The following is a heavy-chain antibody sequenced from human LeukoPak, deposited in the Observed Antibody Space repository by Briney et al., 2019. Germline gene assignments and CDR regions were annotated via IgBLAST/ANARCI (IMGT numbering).Heavy chain of an antibody. CDR1: GFTFSSYA. J-gene: IGHJ5*02. D-gene: IGHD1-26*01. CDR2: ISTSVTYT. Sequence: PGGSLRLSCAASGFTFSSYAMSWIRQAPGRGLEWVSYISTSVTYTEYADSVKGRFTISRDNAKNSLYLQMNSLRAEDTAVYYCAREGRSGSYLGRFDPWGQGTLVTVSS. V-gene: IGHV3-11*05. CDR3: AREGRSGSYLGRFDP.